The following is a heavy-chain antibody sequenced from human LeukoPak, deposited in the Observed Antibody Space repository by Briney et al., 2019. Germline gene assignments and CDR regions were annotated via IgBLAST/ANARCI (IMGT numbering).Heavy chain of an antibody. V-gene: IGHV5-51*01. D-gene: IGHD1-26*01. CDR2: LYPIDFDK. J-gene: IGHJ4*02. CDR3: AKLVGATEWYFDY. Sequence: GDSLKISCKASGYKFTSYWIAWVRQKPGHGLEWMGSLYPIDFDKTYSPSFQGQVTMSADRSINTAYLQWSSLKASDTAMYYCAKLVGATEWYFDYWGQATLVTVSS. CDR1: GYKFTSYW.